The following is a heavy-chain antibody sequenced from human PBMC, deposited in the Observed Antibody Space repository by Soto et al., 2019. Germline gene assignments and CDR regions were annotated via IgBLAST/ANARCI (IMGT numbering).Heavy chain of an antibody. Sequence: SETLSLTCTVSGDSISSRSYYWGWIRQPPGKGLEWIGSIYYSGSTYNNPSLRSRVSMSIDTSKAQFSLKLKSVTAADTALYFCARQRTSVVTQAYFDVWGQGSLVT. V-gene: IGHV4-39*01. J-gene: IGHJ4*02. D-gene: IGHD2-21*02. CDR2: IYYSGST. CDR3: ARQRTSVVTQAYFDV. CDR1: GDSISSRSYY.